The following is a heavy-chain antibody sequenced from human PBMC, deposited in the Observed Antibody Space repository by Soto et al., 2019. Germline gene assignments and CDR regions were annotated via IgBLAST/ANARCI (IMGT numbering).Heavy chain of an antibody. Sequence: ASVKVSCKASGYTFTGYYMHWVRQAPGQGLEWMGWINPNSGGTNYAQKFQGWVTMTRDTSISTAYMELSRLRSDDTAVYYCAKDDRGSRTLDYWGQGTLVTVSS. J-gene: IGHJ4*02. V-gene: IGHV1-2*04. D-gene: IGHD3-22*01. CDR3: AKDDRGSRTLDY. CDR2: INPNSGGT. CDR1: GYTFTGYY.